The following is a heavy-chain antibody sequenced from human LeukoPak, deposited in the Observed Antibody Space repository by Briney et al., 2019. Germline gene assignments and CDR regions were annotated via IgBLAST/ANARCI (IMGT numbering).Heavy chain of an antibody. Sequence: KPSETLSLTCTVSGGSISSSSYYWGWIRQPPGKGLEWIGSIYYSGNTYYNPSLKSRVTIYVDMSKNQFSLKLSSVTAADTAVYYCARQMNYYYGIDVWGQGTTVTVSS. CDR2: IYYSGNT. J-gene: IGHJ6*02. CDR3: ARQMNYYYGIDV. CDR1: GGSISSSSYY. V-gene: IGHV4-39*01.